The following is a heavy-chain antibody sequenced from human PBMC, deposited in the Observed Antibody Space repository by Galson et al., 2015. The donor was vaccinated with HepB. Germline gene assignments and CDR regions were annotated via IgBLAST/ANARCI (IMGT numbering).Heavy chain of an antibody. Sequence: ETPSLTCSVSGGSISSHYWSWIRQPAGKGLEWIGRIYMNERTTYNPALESRVIMTADTSKNQFSLRLSSVTAADTAMYYCARDARTFSGYYQDDAFDVWGRGTMVTVS. V-gene: IGHV4-4*07. CDR1: GGSISSHY. CDR2: IYMNERT. J-gene: IGHJ3*01. D-gene: IGHD5-12*01. CDR3: ARDARTFSGYYQDDAFDV.